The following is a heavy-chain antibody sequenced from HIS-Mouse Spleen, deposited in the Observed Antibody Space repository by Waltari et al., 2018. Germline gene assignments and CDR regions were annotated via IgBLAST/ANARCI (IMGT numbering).Heavy chain of an antibody. CDR2: IYTSGGT. CDR3: ARDFHDFWSGYYGGDKKHDAFDI. Sequence: QVQLQESGPGLVKPSETLSLTCTVSGGSISSYYWSWIRQPAGKGLEWIGRIYTSGGTNYHRSLKSRVTMSVDTSKNQFSLKLSSVTAADTAVYYCARDFHDFWSGYYGGDKKHDAFDIWGQGTMVTVSS. CDR1: GGSISSYY. V-gene: IGHV4-4*07. D-gene: IGHD3-3*01. J-gene: IGHJ3*02.